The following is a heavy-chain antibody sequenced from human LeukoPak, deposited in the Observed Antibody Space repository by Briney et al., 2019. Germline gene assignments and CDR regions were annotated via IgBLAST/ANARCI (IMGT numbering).Heavy chain of an antibody. CDR2: IYPGETA. J-gene: IGHJ5*02. Sequence: SETLSLTCAVSVGSFSSYYWSWFRQSPGEGLEWIAEIYPGETAKCNPSLWSRVTISADTSKSQFSLRLSSVTAADTAVYYCAGYHQWFLNDRWGQGTLVTVSS. D-gene: IGHD2-8*01. V-gene: IGHV4-34*01. CDR3: AGYHQWFLNDR. CDR1: VGSFSSYY.